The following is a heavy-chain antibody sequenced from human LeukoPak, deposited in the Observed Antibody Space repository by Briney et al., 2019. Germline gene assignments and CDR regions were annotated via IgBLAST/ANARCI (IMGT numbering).Heavy chain of an antibody. CDR2: IKSQADGGTT. Sequence: GGSLRLSCAASGFTFSNAWMSWVRQAPGKGLEWVGRIKSQADGGTTDYAAPVKGSFTISRDDSKNTLYLQMNGLKTEDTAMYCCITYYGSGRGWYWGQGTLVTVSS. CDR3: ITYYGSGRGWY. V-gene: IGHV3-15*01. J-gene: IGHJ4*02. CDR1: GFTFSNAW. D-gene: IGHD3-10*01.